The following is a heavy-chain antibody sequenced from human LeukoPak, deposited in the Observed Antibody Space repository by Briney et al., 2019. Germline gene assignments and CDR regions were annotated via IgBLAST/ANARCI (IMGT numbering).Heavy chain of an antibody. CDR1: GGAINSSTYY. CDR2: IYYSGTT. V-gene: IGHV4-39*07. J-gene: IGHJ6*03. Sequence: PSETLSLTCTVSGGAINSSTYYWGWIRQPPGKGLEWIGTIYYSGTTYYNPSLKSRVTISVDTSKKQFSLKLSSVTAADTAVYYCARPHYYYYYMDVWGKGTSVTVSS. CDR3: ARPHYYYYYMDV.